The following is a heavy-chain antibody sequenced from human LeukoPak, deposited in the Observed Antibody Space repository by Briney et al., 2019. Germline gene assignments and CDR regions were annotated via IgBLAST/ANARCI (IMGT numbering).Heavy chain of an antibody. CDR1: GFTFSTFA. V-gene: IGHV3-23*01. CDR3: AKVIYYHYYMDV. J-gene: IGHJ6*03. Sequence: GGSLRLSCAASGFTFSTFAMNWVRQAPGKGLEWVSVITGDGATTYYADSVRGRSTISRDNSRNTVYLQMNSLRVEDTAVYYCAKVIYYHYYMDVWGKGTTVTVSS. CDR2: ITGDGATT.